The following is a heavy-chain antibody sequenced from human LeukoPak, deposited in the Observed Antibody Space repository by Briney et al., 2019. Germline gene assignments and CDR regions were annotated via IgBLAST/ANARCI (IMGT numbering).Heavy chain of an antibody. D-gene: IGHD3-3*01. CDR2: MSYDGFTK. V-gene: IGHV3-30*03. J-gene: IGHJ4*02. Sequence: GGSLRLSCAASGFTFSSYWMHWVRQAPGKGLEWVAVMSYDGFTKYYADSVKGRFTISRDNSKNTLYLQMNSLRPEDTAVYYCARDRLPSHQDDFDYWGQGTLVTVSS. CDR3: ARDRLPSHQDDFDY. CDR1: GFTFSSYW.